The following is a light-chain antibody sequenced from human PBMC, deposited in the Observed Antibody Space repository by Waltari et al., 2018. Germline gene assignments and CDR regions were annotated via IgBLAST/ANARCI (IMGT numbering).Light chain of an antibody. V-gene: IGKV3-11*01. CDR2: DAS. CDR1: QSVSSY. CDR3: QQRSNWPRT. J-gene: IGKJ3*01. Sequence: IVLTQSPATLSLSPGERATLSCRASQSVSSYLAWYQQKPGQAPRLLIYDASNRATGIPARCSGSGSGTDFTLTISSLEPEDFAVYYCQQRSNWPRTFGPGTKVDIK.